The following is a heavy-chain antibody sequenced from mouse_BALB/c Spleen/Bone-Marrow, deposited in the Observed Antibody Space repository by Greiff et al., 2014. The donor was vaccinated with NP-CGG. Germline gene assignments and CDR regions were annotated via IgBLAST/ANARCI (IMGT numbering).Heavy chain of an antibody. J-gene: IGHJ2*01. CDR3: GRDYYRGSFDY. D-gene: IGHD2-14*01. V-gene: IGHV1-14*01. CDR2: INPYNDVT. Sequence: VQLKESGPELVKPGASVKMSCKASGYKFTSYVMLWVKQKPGQGLEWIGYINPYNDVTTHNEKFKGKASLTSDKSSSTAYMELSSLTSDDSAVYYCGRDYYRGSFDYWGQGTTLTVSS. CDR1: GYKFTSYV.